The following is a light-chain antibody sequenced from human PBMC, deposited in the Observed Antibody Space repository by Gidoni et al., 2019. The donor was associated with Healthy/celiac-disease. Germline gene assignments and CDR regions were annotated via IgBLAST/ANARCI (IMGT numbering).Light chain of an antibody. Sequence: DIKMTQSPSSLSASVGDRVTITCQASHDISNYLNWYQQKPGKDPKLLIYDASNLETGVPSRFSGSGSGTDFTFTISSLQPDDIATYYCQQYDNLPYTFGQGTKLEIK. V-gene: IGKV1-33*01. CDR1: HDISNY. CDR3: QQYDNLPYT. CDR2: DAS. J-gene: IGKJ2*01.